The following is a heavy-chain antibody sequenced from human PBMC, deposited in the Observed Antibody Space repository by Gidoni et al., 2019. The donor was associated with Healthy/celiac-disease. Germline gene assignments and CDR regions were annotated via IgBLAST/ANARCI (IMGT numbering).Heavy chain of an antibody. Sequence: QVQLVQSGAEVKKPGASVKVSCKASGYTFTSYYMHWVRQAPGQGLEWMGIINPSGGSTSYAQKFQGRVTMTRDTSTSTVYMELSSLRSEDTAVYYCARGGSSSPYYYYGMDVWGQGTTVTVSS. J-gene: IGHJ6*02. V-gene: IGHV1-46*01. CDR1: GYTFTSYY. CDR2: INPSGGST. D-gene: IGHD6-6*01. CDR3: ARGGSSSPYYYYGMDV.